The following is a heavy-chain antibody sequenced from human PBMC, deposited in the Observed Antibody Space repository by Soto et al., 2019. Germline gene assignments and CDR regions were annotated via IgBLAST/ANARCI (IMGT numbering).Heavy chain of an antibody. Sequence: GGSLRLSCAASGFTFSSYSMNWVRHAPGKWLEWVSSISSSSSYIYYSDSVKGRFTISRDNAKNSLYLQMNSLRAVDTAVYYCARPRGAYCGGDCYRYAFDIWGQGTMVTVSS. J-gene: IGHJ3*02. CDR1: GFTFSSYS. CDR2: ISSSSSYI. CDR3: ARPRGAYCGGDCYRYAFDI. V-gene: IGHV3-21*01. D-gene: IGHD2-21*02.